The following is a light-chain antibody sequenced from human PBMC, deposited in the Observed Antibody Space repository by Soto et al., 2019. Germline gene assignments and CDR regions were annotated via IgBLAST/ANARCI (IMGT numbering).Light chain of an antibody. J-gene: IGKJ1*01. Sequence: DIQLTQSPASVSASVGDRVTISCRAGQSVSKYLHWYQHKPGKAPTLLIYGATHLQRGVPSRFSGAGSGTDFTLTISSLQPEDFATYFCQQSYSTPPWTFGQGTKVDI. CDR3: QQSYSTPPWT. V-gene: IGKV1-39*01. CDR1: QSVSKY. CDR2: GAT.